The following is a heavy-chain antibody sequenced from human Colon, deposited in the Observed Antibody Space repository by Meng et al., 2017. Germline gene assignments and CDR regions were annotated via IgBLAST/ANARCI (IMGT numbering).Heavy chain of an antibody. V-gene: IGHV1-69*06. CDR1: GGTFSNYA. Sequence: SVKVSCKASGGTFSNYALNWVRQAPGQGLEWMGGIIPVFDTTNYAKKFQGRVTITADKSKSTAYMELSSLRSEDTAVYYCARSKSAAARKYYHGMDVWGQGTTVTVSS. CDR3: ARSKSAAARKYYHGMDV. J-gene: IGHJ6*02. D-gene: IGHD6-25*01. CDR2: IIPVFDTT.